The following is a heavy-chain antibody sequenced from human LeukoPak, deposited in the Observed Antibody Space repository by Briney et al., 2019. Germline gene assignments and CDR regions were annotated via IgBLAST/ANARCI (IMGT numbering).Heavy chain of an antibody. CDR3: ARGSENCSGGSCYDEAYYYMDV. V-gene: IGHV4-34*01. Sequence: PSETLSLTCAVYGGSFSGYYWSWIRQPPGKGLEWIGEINHSGSTNYNPSLKSRVTISVDTSKNQFSLKLSSVTAADTAVYYCARGSENCSGGSCYDEAYYYMDVWGKGTTVTVSS. J-gene: IGHJ6*03. D-gene: IGHD2-15*01. CDR2: INHSGST. CDR1: GGSFSGYY.